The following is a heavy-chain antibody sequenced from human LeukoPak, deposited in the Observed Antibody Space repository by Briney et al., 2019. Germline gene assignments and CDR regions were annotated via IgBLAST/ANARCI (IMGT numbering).Heavy chain of an antibody. Sequence: ASVKVSCKASGYTFTSYGIAWVRQAPGQGLEWMGWISAYNDKTNYAPKFQGRVTMTTDTSTSTAYMELRSLRSDDTAVYYCARGPYPRDIWGQGSLVTVSS. CDR3: ARGPYPRDI. CDR2: ISAYNDKT. D-gene: IGHD2-21*02. V-gene: IGHV1-18*01. CDR1: GYTFTSYG. J-gene: IGHJ4*02.